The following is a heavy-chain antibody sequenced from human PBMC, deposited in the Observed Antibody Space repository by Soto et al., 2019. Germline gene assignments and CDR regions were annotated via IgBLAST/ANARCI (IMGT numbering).Heavy chain of an antibody. Sequence: QITLKESGPTLVKPTQTLTLTCTFSGFSLTTDRVGVGWIRQPPGEALEWLAVIYWDDSNTYRPSLESRLTITKDTSKIQVALTMTNMDSVDTATYYCAHAYGGRSLYWGQGTLVTVSS. D-gene: IGHD1-26*01. CDR3: AHAYGGRSLY. V-gene: IGHV2-5*02. J-gene: IGHJ4*02. CDR2: IYWDDSN. CDR1: GFSLTTDRVG.